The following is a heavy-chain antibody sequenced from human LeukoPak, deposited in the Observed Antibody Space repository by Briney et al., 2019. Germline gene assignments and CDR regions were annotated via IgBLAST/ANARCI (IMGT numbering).Heavy chain of an antibody. CDR1: GGSISIRSYY. CDR2: IYYSGST. V-gene: IGHV4-39*07. D-gene: IGHD6-19*01. Sequence: SETLSLTCTVSGGSISIRSYYWGWIRQPPGKGLEWIGSIYYSGSTYYNPSLKSRVTISVDTSKNQFSLKLSSVTAADTAVYYCARLTGYSSGSIDYWRQGTLVTVSS. J-gene: IGHJ4*02. CDR3: ARLTGYSSGSIDY.